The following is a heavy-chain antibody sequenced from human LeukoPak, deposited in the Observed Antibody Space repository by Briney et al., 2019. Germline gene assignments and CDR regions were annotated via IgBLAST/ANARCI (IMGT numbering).Heavy chain of an antibody. CDR2: ISYDGTNK. Sequence: PGGSLRLSCAASGFTFSNYDMHWVRQAPGKGLEWVAFISYDGTNKYYADSVKGRFTFSRDNSKYTLYLQMNSLRAEDTAVYYCAKGSSSGTVDYWGQGTLVAVS. D-gene: IGHD3-22*01. V-gene: IGHV3-30*18. CDR1: GFTFSNYD. J-gene: IGHJ4*02. CDR3: AKGSSSGTVDY.